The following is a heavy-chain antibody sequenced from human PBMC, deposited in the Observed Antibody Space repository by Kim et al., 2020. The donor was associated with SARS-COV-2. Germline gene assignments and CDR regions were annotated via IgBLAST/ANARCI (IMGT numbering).Heavy chain of an antibody. Sequence: GGSLRLSCAASGFTFDGYAMHWVRQAPGKGLEWVSGISWNSGSIGYADSVKGRFTISRDNAKNSLYLQMNSLRAEDTALYYCALTGGGYSYGMDVWGQGTTVTVSS. V-gene: IGHV3-9*01. D-gene: IGHD6-13*01. CDR3: ALTGGGYSYGMDV. J-gene: IGHJ6*02. CDR1: GFTFDGYA. CDR2: ISWNSGSI.